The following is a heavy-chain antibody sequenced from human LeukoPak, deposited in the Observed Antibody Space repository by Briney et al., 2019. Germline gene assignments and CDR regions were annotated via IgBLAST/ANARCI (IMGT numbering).Heavy chain of an antibody. CDR3: ARLPGSRGFSQKLDY. CDR2: IFPGDSHT. V-gene: IGHV5-51*01. CDR1: GYIFTNYW. J-gene: IGHJ4*02. D-gene: IGHD5-12*01. Sequence: GESLKISCKGSGYIFTNYWIGWVRQLPGKGLEWMGLIFPGDSHTKYSPSFQGQITISVDKSITTAYLQWSSLKASDTAMYYCARLPGSRGFSQKLDYWGQGTLVTVSS.